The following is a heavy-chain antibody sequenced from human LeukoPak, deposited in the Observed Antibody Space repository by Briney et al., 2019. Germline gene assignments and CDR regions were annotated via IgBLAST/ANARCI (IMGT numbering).Heavy chain of an antibody. CDR1: GGPISSYY. CDR3: ARDRYSYGF. J-gene: IGHJ4*02. D-gene: IGHD5-18*01. CDR2: ISYSGST. Sequence: KPSETLSLTCTVSGGPISSYYWSWIRQPPGKGLEWIGFISYSGSTYHNPSLKSRVTMSVDTSKNQFSLNLRSVTAADTAVYYCARDRYSYGFWGQGILVTVSS. V-gene: IGHV4-59*01.